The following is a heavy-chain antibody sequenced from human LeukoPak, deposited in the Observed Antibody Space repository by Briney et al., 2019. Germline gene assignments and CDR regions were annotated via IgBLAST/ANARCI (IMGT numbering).Heavy chain of an antibody. CDR3: ARSGDSSSWYALDY. D-gene: IGHD6-13*01. Sequence: GASVKVSCKASGYAFTNYGITWVRQAPGQGLEWMGWISAYNGNTNYAQKLQGRVTITTDTSTSTAYMELRSLRSDDTAVYYCARSGDSSSWYALDYWGQGTLVTVSS. CDR2: ISAYNGNT. CDR1: GYAFTNYG. V-gene: IGHV1-18*01. J-gene: IGHJ4*02.